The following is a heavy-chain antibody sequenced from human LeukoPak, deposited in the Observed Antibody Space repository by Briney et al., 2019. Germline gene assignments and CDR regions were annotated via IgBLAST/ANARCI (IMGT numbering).Heavy chain of an antibody. J-gene: IGHJ4*02. CDR1: GFPFSSYW. CDR2: IKQDGSKK. Sequence: GGSLRLSCVASGFPFSSYWMTWVRQAPGKGLEWVANIKQDGSKKSYVDSVKGRFTISRDNAKNSLYLQMNSLRAEDTAVYYCASGLELDYWGQGTLVTVSS. V-gene: IGHV3-7*03. CDR3: ASGLELDY.